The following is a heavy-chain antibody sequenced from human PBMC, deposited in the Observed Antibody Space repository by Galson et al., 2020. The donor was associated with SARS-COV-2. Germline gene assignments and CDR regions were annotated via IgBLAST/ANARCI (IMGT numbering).Heavy chain of an antibody. V-gene: IGHV1-8*01. CDR1: GYTFTSYD. CDR2: MNPNSGNT. D-gene: IGHD6-13*01. Sequence: ASVTVSCKASGYTFTSYDINWVRQATGQGLEWMGWMNPNSGNTGYAQKFQGRVTMTRNTSITTAYMELSSLTSDDTAVYYCAKRGADSSSWYYGNWFDPWGQGTLVTVSS. J-gene: IGHJ5*02. CDR3: AKRGADSSSWYYGNWFDP.